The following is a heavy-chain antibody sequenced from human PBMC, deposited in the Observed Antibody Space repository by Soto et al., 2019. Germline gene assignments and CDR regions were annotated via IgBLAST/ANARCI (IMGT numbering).Heavy chain of an antibody. J-gene: IGHJ6*02. Sequence: TLSLTCTVSGGSISSGDYYWSWIRQPPGKGLEWIGYIYYSGSTYYNPSLKSRVTISVDTSKNQFSLKLSSVTAADTAVYYCASYCSSTRCYKGETDYYGMHVWGQGTTVTVYS. V-gene: IGHV4-30-4*01. CDR2: IYYSGST. CDR3: ASYCSSTRCYKGETDYYGMHV. D-gene: IGHD2-2*02. CDR1: GGSISSGDYY.